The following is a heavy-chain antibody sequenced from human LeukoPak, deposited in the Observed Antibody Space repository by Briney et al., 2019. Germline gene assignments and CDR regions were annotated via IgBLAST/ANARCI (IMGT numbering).Heavy chain of an antibody. V-gene: IGHV3-9*01. CDR3: TRGATVTTAYGFDP. CDR2: ISRNTGII. CDR1: GFTFDDYA. J-gene: IGHJ5*02. D-gene: IGHD4-17*01. Sequence: GGSLRLSCAASGFTFDDYAMHWVRKGPGKGLKGFSGISRNTGIIGYADSVKGRFTISRDNAKNSLYLQMNSLRGEDTAFYYCTRGATVTTAYGFDPWGQGTLVTVSS.